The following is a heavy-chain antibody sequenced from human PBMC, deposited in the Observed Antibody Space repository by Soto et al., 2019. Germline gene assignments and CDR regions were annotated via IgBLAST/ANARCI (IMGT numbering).Heavy chain of an antibody. CDR1: GGTFSSYT. CDR3: ASEGYGKEDH. V-gene: IGHV1-69*02. Sequence: QVQLVQSGAEVKKPGSSVKVSCKASGGTFSSYTISWVRQAPGQGLEWLGRIIPILGIANYAQKFQGRVTITADKSTSTAYMELSSLRSEDTAVYYCASEGYGKEDHWGQGTLVTVSS. D-gene: IGHD4-17*01. J-gene: IGHJ4*02. CDR2: IIPILGIA.